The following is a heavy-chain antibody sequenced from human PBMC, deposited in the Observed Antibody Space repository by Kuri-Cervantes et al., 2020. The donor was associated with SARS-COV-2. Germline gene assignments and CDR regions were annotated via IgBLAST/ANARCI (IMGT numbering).Heavy chain of an antibody. CDR1: GFGFSHFA. Sequence: GGSLRLSCAASGFGFSHFAIHWVRQAPGKGLEWVAVISGGGRDKYYVDSVEGRFTISRDNSQNTAYLQMNSLRAEDTAVYYCARSSIAASPGIDYWGQGTLVTVSS. CDR2: ISGGGRDK. J-gene: IGHJ4*02. D-gene: IGHD6-6*01. CDR3: ARSSIAASPGIDY. V-gene: IGHV3-30*04.